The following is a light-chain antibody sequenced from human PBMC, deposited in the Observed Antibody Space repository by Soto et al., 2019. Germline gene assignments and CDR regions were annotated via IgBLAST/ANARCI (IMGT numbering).Light chain of an antibody. V-gene: IGLV2-23*02. Sequence: QSALTQPASVSGSPGQSITISCTGTSSDVGSHNFVSWYQQRPGKAPKLIIFEVTKRPSGVSNRFSASKSGNTASLTISGVQAEDEADYYCASWDDRLHGWVFGGGTKVTVL. CDR1: SSDVGSHNF. CDR3: ASWDDRLHGWV. CDR2: EVT. J-gene: IGLJ3*02.